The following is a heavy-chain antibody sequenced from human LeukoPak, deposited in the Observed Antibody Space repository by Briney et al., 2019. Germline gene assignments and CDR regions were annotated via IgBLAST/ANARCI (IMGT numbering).Heavy chain of an antibody. Sequence: PVASVKVSCKAFGYTFTGYYMHWVRQAPGQGLEWMGWINPNSGGTNYAQKFQGRVTMTRDTSISTAYMELSRLRSDDTAVYYCARHTDYYGSGSYYRSPYFDYWAQGTLVTVSS. CDR2: INPNSGGT. J-gene: IGHJ4*02. D-gene: IGHD3-10*01. V-gene: IGHV1-2*02. CDR1: GYTFTGYY. CDR3: ARHTDYYGSGSYYRSPYFDY.